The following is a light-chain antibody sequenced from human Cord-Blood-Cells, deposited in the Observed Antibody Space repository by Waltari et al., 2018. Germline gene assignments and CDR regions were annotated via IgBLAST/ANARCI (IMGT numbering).Light chain of an antibody. V-gene: IGKV3-15*01. CDR1: QSGSSN. CDR3: QQYNNWPPWT. J-gene: IGKJ1*01. CDR2: GAS. Sequence: ELVMTQSPATLSVSPGERATISCRASQSGSSNLAWYQQKPGQAPRLLIYGASTRATGIPARFSGSGSGTEFTLTISSLQSEDFAVYYCQQYNNWPPWTFGQGTKVEIK.